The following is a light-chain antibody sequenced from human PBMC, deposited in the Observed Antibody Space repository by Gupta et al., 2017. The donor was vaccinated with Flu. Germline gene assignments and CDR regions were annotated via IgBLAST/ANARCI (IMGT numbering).Light chain of an antibody. Sequence: SITMSCSGTSSDVGGYNYVSWYQQHPGKAPKLLIYDINSRPSGVADRFSGSKSGNTASLTISGLQDEEEANYFCSSYTSSTTLLFGGGTKVTVL. CDR3: SSYTSSTTLL. V-gene: IGLV2-14*03. J-gene: IGLJ2*01. CDR2: DIN. CDR1: SSDVGGYNY.